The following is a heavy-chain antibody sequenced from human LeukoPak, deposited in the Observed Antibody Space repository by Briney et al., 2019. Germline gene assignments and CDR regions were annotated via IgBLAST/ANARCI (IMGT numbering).Heavy chain of an antibody. J-gene: IGHJ5*02. CDR1: GFTFSNYA. Sequence: GGSLRLSCAASGFTFSNYAMNWVRQAPGKGLEWVSSISESGEDPSYADSVKGRFIISRDNSRNSLYLQMNSLRTEDTAVYYCVKQVVDIWGQGTLVTVSP. CDR3: VKQVVDI. V-gene: IGHV3-23*01. CDR2: ISESGEDP.